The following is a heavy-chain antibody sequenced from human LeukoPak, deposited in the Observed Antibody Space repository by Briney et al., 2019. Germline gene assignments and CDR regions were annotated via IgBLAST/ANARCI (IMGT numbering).Heavy chain of an antibody. J-gene: IGHJ4*02. CDR1: GGTFSSYA. CDR2: IIPIFGTA. D-gene: IGHD3-3*01. V-gene: IGHV1-69*13. CDR3: ARDPHYDFWSGYYFIGYFDY. Sequence: SVKVSCKASGGTFSSYAISWVRRAPGQGLEWMGGIIPIFGTANYAQKSQGRVTITADESTSTAYMELSSLRSEDTAVYYCARDPHYDFWSGYYFIGYFDYWGQGTLVTVSS.